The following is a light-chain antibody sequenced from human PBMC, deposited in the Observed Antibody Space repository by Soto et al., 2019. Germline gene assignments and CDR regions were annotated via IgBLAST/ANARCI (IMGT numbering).Light chain of an antibody. CDR3: SSYTSSSTVL. Sequence: QSALTQPASVSGSPGQSITISCTGTSSDVGGYNYVSWYQQHRGKAPKVMIYDVSNRPSGVSNRFSGSKTGNTASLTISGLQTEDEADYYCSSYTSSSTVLFGGGTKLTVL. V-gene: IGLV2-14*03. CDR1: SSDVGGYNY. J-gene: IGLJ2*01. CDR2: DVS.